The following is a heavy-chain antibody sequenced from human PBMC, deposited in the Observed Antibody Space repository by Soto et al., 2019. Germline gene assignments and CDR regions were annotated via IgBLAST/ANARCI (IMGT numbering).Heavy chain of an antibody. CDR1: GFTFSSYA. J-gene: IGHJ4*02. CDR2: ISGSGGST. CDR3: ARETPCSGGSCPPFDY. V-gene: IGHV3-23*01. Sequence: GGSLRLSCAASGFTFSSYAMSWVRQAPGKGLEWVSAISGSGGSTYYADSVKGRFTISRDNSKNTLYLQMNSLRAEDTAVYYCARETPCSGGSCPPFDYWGQGTLVTVSS. D-gene: IGHD2-15*01.